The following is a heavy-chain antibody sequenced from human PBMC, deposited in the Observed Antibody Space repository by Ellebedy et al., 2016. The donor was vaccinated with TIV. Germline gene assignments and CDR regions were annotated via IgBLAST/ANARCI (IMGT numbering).Heavy chain of an antibody. J-gene: IGHJ4*02. CDR2: INPSGGST. CDR1: GYTFTSYY. CDR3: ARDRSVIRSFDY. V-gene: IGHV1-46*01. Sequence: ASVKVSXXASGYTFTSYYMHWVRQAPGQGLEWMGIINPSGGSTSYAQKFQGRVTMTRDTSTSTVYMELSSLRSEDTAVYYCARDRSVIRSFDYWGQGTLVTVSS. D-gene: IGHD3-22*01.